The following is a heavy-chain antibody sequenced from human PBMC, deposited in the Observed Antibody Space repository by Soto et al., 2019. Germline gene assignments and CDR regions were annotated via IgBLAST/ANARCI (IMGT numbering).Heavy chain of an antibody. Sequence: ASVKVSCKASGYMFANYAMHWVRQAPGQPLEWLGWISLYSDGTNYAQKFQGRVSMTTDTSTTTAYMELRSLRSDDTAVYYCARVVPGAEAWFGPWGQGTLVTVSS. CDR2: ISLYSDGT. D-gene: IGHD2-2*01. J-gene: IGHJ5*02. CDR1: GYMFANYA. CDR3: ARVVPGAEAWFGP. V-gene: IGHV1-18*01.